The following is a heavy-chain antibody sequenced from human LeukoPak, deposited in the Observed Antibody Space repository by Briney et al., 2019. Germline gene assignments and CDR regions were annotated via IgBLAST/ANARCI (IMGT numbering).Heavy chain of an antibody. J-gene: IGHJ4*02. CDR1: GGSISSYY. Sequence: KTSETLSLTCTVSGGSISSYYWSWIRQPPGKGLEWIGEINHSGSTNYNPSLKSRVTISVDTSKNQFSLKLSSVTAADTAVYYCARGPDIWFGELSPFDYWGQGTLVTVSS. D-gene: IGHD3-10*01. CDR3: ARGPDIWFGELSPFDY. CDR2: INHSGST. V-gene: IGHV4-34*01.